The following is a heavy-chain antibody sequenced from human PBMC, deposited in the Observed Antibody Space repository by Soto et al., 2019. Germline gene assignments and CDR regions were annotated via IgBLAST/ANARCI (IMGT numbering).Heavy chain of an antibody. CDR2: INHSGST. V-gene: IGHV4-34*01. CDR1: GGSFSGYY. J-gene: IGHJ4*02. CDR3: ASAYSSCFEPKVYFDY. D-gene: IGHD6-13*01. Sequence: PSETLSLTCAVDGGSFSGYYWSWIRQPPGKGLEWIGEINHSGSTNYNPSLKSRVTISVDTSKNQFSLKLSSVTAADTAVYYCASAYSSCFEPKVYFDYWGQGTLVTVSS.